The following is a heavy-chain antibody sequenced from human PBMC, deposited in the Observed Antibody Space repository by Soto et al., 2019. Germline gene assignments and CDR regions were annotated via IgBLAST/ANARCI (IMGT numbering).Heavy chain of an antibody. V-gene: IGHV1-69*01. CDR1: GGTFSSYA. Sequence: QVQLVQSGAEVKKPGSSVKVSCKASGGTFSSYAISWVRQAPVQGLEWMGGIIPIFGTANYAQKFQGRVTITADESTSTAYMELSSLRSEDTAVYYCASSSSTKTLGGPYYFDYWGQGTLVTVSS. CDR3: ASSSSTKTLGGPYYFDY. CDR2: IIPIFGTA. D-gene: IGHD6-13*01. J-gene: IGHJ4*02.